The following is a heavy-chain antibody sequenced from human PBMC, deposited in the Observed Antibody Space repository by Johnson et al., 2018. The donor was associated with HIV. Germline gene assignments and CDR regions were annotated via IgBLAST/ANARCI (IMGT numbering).Heavy chain of an antibody. CDR2: ISYDGSNK. CDR1: GFTFSTYA. J-gene: IGHJ3*02. Sequence: QMLLVESGGGVVRPGRSLSLSCTASGFTFSTYAMHWVRQAPGKGLEWVAVISYDGSNKYYADSVKGRFTISRDNSKNMLYLQMGSLRAEDMAVYYCSRGGELSSIGAFDIWGQGTMVTVSS. V-gene: IGHV3-30*14. CDR3: SRGGELSSIGAFDI. D-gene: IGHD3-16*02.